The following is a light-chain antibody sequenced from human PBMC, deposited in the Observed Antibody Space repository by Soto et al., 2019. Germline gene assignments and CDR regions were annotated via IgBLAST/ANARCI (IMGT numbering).Light chain of an antibody. Sequence: EIVMTQSPVTLSVSPGERATLSCRASQSVSSKLAWYQQKPGQAPSLLIYGASTRPSGIPARFSGGGSGTEFTLTISSLQSEDFAVYYCQQYNIWTPAFGQGTKVEIK. J-gene: IGKJ1*01. CDR1: QSVSSK. V-gene: IGKV3-15*01. CDR3: QQYNIWTPA. CDR2: GAS.